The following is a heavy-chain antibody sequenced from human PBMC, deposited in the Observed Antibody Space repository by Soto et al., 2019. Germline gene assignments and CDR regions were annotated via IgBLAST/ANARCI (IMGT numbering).Heavy chain of an antibody. Sequence: PSETLSLTCTFSGGSISSGGYYWSWIRQRPGKGLEWIGYIYYSGSTYYNPSLKSRVTISVDTSKNQFSLKLSSVTAADTAVYYCARLVVVGATPDAFAIWGQGTVVTVSS. D-gene: IGHD2-15*01. CDR1: GGSISSGGYY. CDR3: ARLVVVGATPDAFAI. J-gene: IGHJ3*02. V-gene: IGHV4-31*03. CDR2: IYYSGST.